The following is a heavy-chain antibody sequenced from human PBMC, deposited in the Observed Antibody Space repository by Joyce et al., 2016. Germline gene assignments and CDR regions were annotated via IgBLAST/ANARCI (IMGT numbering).Heavy chain of an antibody. V-gene: IGHV5-51*01. CDR1: GYSFPNYW. Sequence: EVHLVQSGGEVKQPGESLKIACKGSGYSFPNYWRGWVRQMSGKGLEGMVISYPGEADNRYSPSFQGQVTISGDKSINTTYLHWSSLKASDTAMYYCARQVAPARFDYWGQGILVTVSS. CDR3: ARQVAPARFDY. J-gene: IGHJ4*02. CDR2: SYPGEADN. D-gene: IGHD2-2*01.